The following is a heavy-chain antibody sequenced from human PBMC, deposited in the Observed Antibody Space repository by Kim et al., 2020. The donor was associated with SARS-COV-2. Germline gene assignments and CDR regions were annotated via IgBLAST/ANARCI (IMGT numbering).Heavy chain of an antibody. CDR2: IKQDGSEK. D-gene: IGHD6-19*01. CDR3: ARDDSGVSSGWYALNWFDP. V-gene: IGHV3-7*01. Sequence: GGSLRLSCAASGFTFSSYWMSWVRQAPGKGLEWVANIKQDGSEKYYVDSVKGRFTISRDNAKNSLYLQMNSLRAEDTAVYYCARDDSGVSSGWYALNWFDPWGQGTLVTVSS. CDR1: GFTFSSYW. J-gene: IGHJ5*02.